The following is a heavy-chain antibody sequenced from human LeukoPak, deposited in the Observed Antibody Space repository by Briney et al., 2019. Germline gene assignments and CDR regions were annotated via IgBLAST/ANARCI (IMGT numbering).Heavy chain of an antibody. Sequence: SVKVSCKTSGGTFSSYAISWVRQAPGQGLEWMGGIIPIFGTPSYAQKFQGRVTITTDESTNTAFMHLSSLTSEDTAVYYCARDRYFDWSKGYFDYWGQGTLVTVSS. V-gene: IGHV1-69*05. J-gene: IGHJ4*02. CDR3: ARDRYFDWSKGYFDY. CDR1: GGTFSSYA. CDR2: IIPIFGTP. D-gene: IGHD3-9*01.